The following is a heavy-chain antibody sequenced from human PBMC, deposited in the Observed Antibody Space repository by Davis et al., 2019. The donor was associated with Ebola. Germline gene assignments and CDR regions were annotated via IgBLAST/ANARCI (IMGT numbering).Heavy chain of an antibody. Sequence: GESLKISCVTSGFTFSNYWMHWVRQPPGKGLEWVSFISSSSNYIYYADSVKGRFTVSRDNAKNSLYLQMNSLRAEDTAVYYCARHVNGDFWYFDLWCQGTLVTVSS. J-gene: IGHJ2*01. V-gene: IGHV3-21*04. CDR1: GFTFSNYW. D-gene: IGHD4-17*01. CDR2: ISSSSNYI. CDR3: ARHVNGDFWYFDL.